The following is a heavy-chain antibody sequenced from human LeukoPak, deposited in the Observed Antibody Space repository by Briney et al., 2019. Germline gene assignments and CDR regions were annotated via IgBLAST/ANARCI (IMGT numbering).Heavy chain of an antibody. J-gene: IGHJ4*02. CDR3: ARVVPGYFDV. CDR1: GDSIRKGGYY. V-gene: IGHV4-31*03. Sequence: SETLPLTCTVSGDSIRKGGYYWSWIRQHPEKGLEWIGYIFYTGNTHYNPSLQSRVSLSIDTSANHFSLKVNSVTAADTAVYYCARVVPGYFDVWGQGSLVTVSS. CDR2: IFYTGNT. D-gene: IGHD6-13*01.